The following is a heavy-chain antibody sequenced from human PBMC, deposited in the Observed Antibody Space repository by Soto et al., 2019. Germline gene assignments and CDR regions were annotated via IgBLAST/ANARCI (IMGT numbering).Heavy chain of an antibody. J-gene: IGHJ6*02. D-gene: IGHD1-7*01. CDR2: ISSSSSYI. CDR1: GFTFSSYS. CDR3: ARDPDWNYVHYYYGMDV. V-gene: IGHV3-21*01. Sequence: GGSLRLSCAASGFTFSSYSMNWVRQAPGKGLEWVSSISSSSSYIYYADSVKGRFTISRDNAKNSLYLQMNSLRAEDTAVYYCARDPDWNYVHYYYGMDVWGQGTTVTVSS.